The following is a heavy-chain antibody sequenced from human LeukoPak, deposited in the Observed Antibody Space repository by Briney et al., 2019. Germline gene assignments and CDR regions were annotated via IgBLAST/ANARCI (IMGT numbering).Heavy chain of an antibody. Sequence: PGGSLRLSCAASGFTFSSYSMNWARQAPGKGLEWVSSISSSSSYIYYADSVKGRFTISRDNAKNSLYLQMNSLRAEDTAVYYCARDRSSGWYYFDYWGQGTLVTVSS. CDR1: GFTFSSYS. CDR2: ISSSSSYI. D-gene: IGHD6-19*01. V-gene: IGHV3-21*01. J-gene: IGHJ4*02. CDR3: ARDRSSGWYYFDY.